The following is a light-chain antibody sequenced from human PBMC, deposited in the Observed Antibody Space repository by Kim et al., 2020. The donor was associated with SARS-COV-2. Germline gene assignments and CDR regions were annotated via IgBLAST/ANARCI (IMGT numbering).Light chain of an antibody. CDR3: QQRSNWPLT. Sequence: LSPGDRATLSCRASQSVGSYLAWYQQKPGQAPRLLIYDASNRATGIPARFSGSGSGTDFTLTISSLEPEDFAVYDCQQRSNWPLTFGGGTKVDIK. J-gene: IGKJ4*01. CDR1: QSVGSY. V-gene: IGKV3-11*01. CDR2: DAS.